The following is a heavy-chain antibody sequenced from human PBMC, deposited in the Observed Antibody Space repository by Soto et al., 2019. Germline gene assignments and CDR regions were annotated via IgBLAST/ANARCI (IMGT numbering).Heavy chain of an antibody. J-gene: IGHJ6*02. Sequence: ASVKVSCKASGGTFSSYAISWVRQAPGQGLEWMGGIIPIFGTANYAQKLQGRVTITADESTSTAYMELSSLRSEDTAVYYCARGPTGTTAEVSYYGMDVWGQGTTVTVSS. V-gene: IGHV1-69*13. CDR2: IIPIFGTA. D-gene: IGHD1-7*01. CDR3: ARGPTGTTAEVSYYGMDV. CDR1: GGTFSSYA.